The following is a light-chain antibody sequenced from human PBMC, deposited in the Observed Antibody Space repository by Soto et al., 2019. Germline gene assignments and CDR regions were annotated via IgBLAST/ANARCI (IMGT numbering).Light chain of an antibody. CDR2: GAS. J-gene: IGKJ1*01. Sequence: NVVRRSTGTLTLSLGEVATLSYRASQSVSSTYVAWYQQKSGQAPRLLIYGASSRATGIPDRFSGSGFGTDFTVSIFILEPEDFAVYFCQQYVSAWTYGEGTMVDVK. CDR3: QQYVSAWT. V-gene: IGKV3-20*01. CDR1: QSVSSTY.